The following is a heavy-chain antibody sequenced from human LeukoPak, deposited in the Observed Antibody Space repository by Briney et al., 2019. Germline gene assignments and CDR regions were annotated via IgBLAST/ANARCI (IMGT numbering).Heavy chain of an antibody. J-gene: IGHJ5*02. Sequence: SETLSLTCTVSGGSISSSSYYWGWIRQPPGKGLEWIGSIYYSGSTYYNPSLKSRVTISVDTSKNQFSLKLSSVTAADTAVYYCARDRVQLERRPGGWFDPWGQGTLVTVSS. CDR1: GGSISSSSYY. CDR2: IYYSGST. D-gene: IGHD1-1*01. CDR3: ARDRVQLERRPGGWFDP. V-gene: IGHV4-39*07.